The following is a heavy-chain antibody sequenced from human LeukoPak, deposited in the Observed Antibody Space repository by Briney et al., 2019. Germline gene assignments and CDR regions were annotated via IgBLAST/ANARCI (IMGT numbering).Heavy chain of an antibody. CDR1: GGSISSSSYY. D-gene: IGHD2-21*01. J-gene: IGHJ6*03. V-gene: IGHV4-39*01. Sequence: SETLSLTCSVSGGSISSSSYYWGWIRQPPGKGLEWIGSIYYSGSTYYNSSLKSRVTISVDTSKNQFSLKLSSVTAADTAVYYCARTVIDYNNYYMDVWGKGTTVTISS. CDR2: IYYSGST. CDR3: ARTVIDYNNYYMDV.